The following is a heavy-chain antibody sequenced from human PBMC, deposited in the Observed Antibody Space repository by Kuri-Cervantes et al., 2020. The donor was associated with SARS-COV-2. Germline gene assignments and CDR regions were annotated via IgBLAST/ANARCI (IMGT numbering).Heavy chain of an antibody. D-gene: IGHD6-13*01. CDR1: GFTFSSYS. Sequence: GESLKISCAASGFTFSSYSMNWVRQAPGKGLEWVSSISSSSSYIYYADSVKGRFTISRDNAKNSLYLQMNSLRAEDTAVYYCARRGYSSSWPYYYYYYGMDVWGQGTTVTVSS. CDR2: ISSSSSYI. CDR3: ARRGYSSSWPYYYYYYGMDV. J-gene: IGHJ6*02. V-gene: IGHV3-21*01.